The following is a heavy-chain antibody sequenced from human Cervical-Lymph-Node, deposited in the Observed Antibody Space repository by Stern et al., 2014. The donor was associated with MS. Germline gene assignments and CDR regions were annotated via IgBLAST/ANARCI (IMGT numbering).Heavy chain of an antibody. Sequence: VQLEESGAEVKKPGSSVKVSCKASRGTFSSYTLNWVRRAPGPGLEWMGRIIPVLGIAQNTQKFQGRVTITADTSTSTAYLELSSLRFEDTAVYYCARGGIRQEYFFDYWGQGTLVTVSS. J-gene: IGHJ4*02. CDR3: ARGGIRQEYFFDY. D-gene: IGHD5-18*01. V-gene: IGHV1-69*09. CDR2: IIPVLGIA. CDR1: RGTFSSYT.